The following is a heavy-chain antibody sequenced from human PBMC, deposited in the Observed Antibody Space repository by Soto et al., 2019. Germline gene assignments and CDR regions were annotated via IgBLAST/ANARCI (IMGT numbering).Heavy chain of an antibody. CDR1: QFTFSNYW. CDR3: ARASPGMDV. CDR2: INQEGSEK. J-gene: IGHJ6*02. Sequence: GGSLRLSCAGSQFTFSNYWMNWVRQAPGKGLEWVANINQEGSEKYYVDSVKGRFTISRDIAKNSLFLQMNSLRADDTAVYYCARASPGMDVWGPGTTVTVSS. V-gene: IGHV3-7*01.